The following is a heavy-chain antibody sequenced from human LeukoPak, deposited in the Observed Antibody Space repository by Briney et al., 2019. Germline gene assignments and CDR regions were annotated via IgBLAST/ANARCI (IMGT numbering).Heavy chain of an antibody. Sequence: SETLSLTCTVSGHSISSGYYWGWIRQPPGKGLEWIGEINHSGSTNYNPSLKSRVTISVDTSKNQFSLKLSSVTAADTAVYYCARGRRSFYSSTRYYFDYWGQGTLVTVSS. J-gene: IGHJ4*02. V-gene: IGHV4-38-2*02. D-gene: IGHD6-13*01. CDR1: GHSISSGYY. CDR3: ARGRRSFYSSTRYYFDY. CDR2: INHSGST.